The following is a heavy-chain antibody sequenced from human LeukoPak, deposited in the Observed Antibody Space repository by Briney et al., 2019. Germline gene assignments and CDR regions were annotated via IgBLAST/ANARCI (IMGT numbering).Heavy chain of an antibody. CDR2: IYTSGST. D-gene: IGHD2-2*01. CDR1: GGSISSYY. Sequence: SGTLSLTCTVSGGSISSYYWSWIRQPPGKGLEWIGYIYTSGSTNYNPSLKSRVTISVDTSKNQFSLKLSSVTAADTAVYYCARLTYCSSTSCPEQGWFDPWGQGTLVTVSS. CDR3: ARLTYCSSTSCPEQGWFDP. V-gene: IGHV4-4*09. J-gene: IGHJ5*02.